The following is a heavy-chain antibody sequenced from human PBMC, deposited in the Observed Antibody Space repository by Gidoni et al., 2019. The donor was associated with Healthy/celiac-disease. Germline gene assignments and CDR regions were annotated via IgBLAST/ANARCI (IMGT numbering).Heavy chain of an antibody. D-gene: IGHD2-15*01. J-gene: IGHJ6*02. Sequence: QVQLQQWGAGLLKPSETLSLSCAVYGGSFSGYYWSWIRQPPGKGLEWIGEINHSGSTNYNPSLKSRVTISVDTSKNQFSLKLSSVTAADTAVYYCARGRHRILTTHYYYYGMDVWGQGTTVTVSS. CDR3: ARGRHRILTTHYYYYGMDV. CDR2: INHSGST. V-gene: IGHV4-34*01. CDR1: GGSFSGYY.